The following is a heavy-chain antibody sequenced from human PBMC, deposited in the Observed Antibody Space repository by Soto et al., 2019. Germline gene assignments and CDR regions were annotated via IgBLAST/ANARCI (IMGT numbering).Heavy chain of an antibody. CDR3: ARVSLVGPSGARYFDY. J-gene: IGHJ4*02. CDR2: IKNKANSYTT. CDR1: GFTFSAHY. V-gene: IGHV3-72*01. D-gene: IGHD1-26*01. Sequence: EVQLVESGGGLVQPGGSLRLSCAASGFTFSAHYMDWVRQAPGKGLEWVGRIKNKANSYTTEYAASVEGRFTISREDSQHSLYLQMNSLKTEDTAVYYCARVSLVGPSGARYFDYWGEGSQVAVSS.